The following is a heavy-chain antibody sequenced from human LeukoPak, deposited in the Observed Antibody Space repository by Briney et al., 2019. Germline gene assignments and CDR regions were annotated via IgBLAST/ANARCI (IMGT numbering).Heavy chain of an antibody. D-gene: IGHD5-18*01. CDR1: GYTFTSYD. CDR2: ISTYHGNT. Sequence: GASVKVSCKASGYTFTSYDISWVRQAPGLGLEWMGWISTYHGNTNYAQKLQGRVTMTTDTSTSTAYMELRSLRSDDTAVYYCARDFGGYSYGYYMDVWGKGTTVTVSS. CDR3: ARDFGGYSYGYYMDV. J-gene: IGHJ6*03. V-gene: IGHV1-18*01.